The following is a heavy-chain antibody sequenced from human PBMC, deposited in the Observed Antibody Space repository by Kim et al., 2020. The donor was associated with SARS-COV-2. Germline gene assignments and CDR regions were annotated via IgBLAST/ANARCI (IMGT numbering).Heavy chain of an antibody. CDR2: IYYSGST. Sequence: SETLSLTCTVSGGSISSSSYYWGWIRQPPGKGLEWIGSIYYSGSTYYNPSLKSRVTISVDTSKNQFSLKLSSVTAADTAVYYCARDEDSSGWYGWFDPWGQGTLVTVSS. D-gene: IGHD6-19*01. V-gene: IGHV4-39*07. J-gene: IGHJ5*02. CDR1: GGSISSSSYY. CDR3: ARDEDSSGWYGWFDP.